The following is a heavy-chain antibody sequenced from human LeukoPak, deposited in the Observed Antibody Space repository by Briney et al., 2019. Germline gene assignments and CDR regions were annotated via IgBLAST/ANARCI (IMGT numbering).Heavy chain of an antibody. CDR2: IIPILGIA. CDR3: ARDGLGYYYDG. J-gene: IGHJ3*01. V-gene: IGHV1-69*04. CDR1: GGTFSSYA. D-gene: IGHD3-10*01. Sequence: SVKVSFKASGGTFSSYAISWVRQAPGQGLEWMGRIIPILGIANYAQKFQGRVTITADKSTSTAYMELSSLRSEDTAVYYCARDGLGYYYDGWGQGTMVTVSS.